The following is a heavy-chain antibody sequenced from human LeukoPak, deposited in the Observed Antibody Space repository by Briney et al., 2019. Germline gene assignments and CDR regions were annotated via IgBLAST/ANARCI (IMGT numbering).Heavy chain of an antibody. J-gene: IGHJ4*02. CDR2: ISSSSSTI. CDR3: ARDVFEYCSSSSLDY. CDR1: GFTFSSYS. D-gene: IGHD6-6*01. Sequence: GGSLRLSCAASGFTFSSYSMNWVRQTPGKGLEWVSYISSSSSTIYYADSVKGRFTISRDNAKNSLYLQMNSLRAEDTAVYYCARDVFEYCSSSSLDYWGQGTLVTVSS. V-gene: IGHV3-48*04.